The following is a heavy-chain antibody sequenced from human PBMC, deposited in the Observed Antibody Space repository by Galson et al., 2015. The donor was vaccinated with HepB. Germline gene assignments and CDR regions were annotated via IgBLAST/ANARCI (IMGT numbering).Heavy chain of an antibody. Sequence: SVKVSCKASGGTFSSYAISWVRQAPGQRLEWMGRIIPILGIANYAQKFQGRVTITADKSTSTAYMELSSLRSEDTAVYYCARDRVTMVRGTPGRYYYGMDVWGQGTTVTVSS. CDR2: IIPILGIA. D-gene: IGHD3-10*01. J-gene: IGHJ6*02. V-gene: IGHV1-69*04. CDR1: GGTFSSYA. CDR3: ARDRVTMVRGTPGRYYYGMDV.